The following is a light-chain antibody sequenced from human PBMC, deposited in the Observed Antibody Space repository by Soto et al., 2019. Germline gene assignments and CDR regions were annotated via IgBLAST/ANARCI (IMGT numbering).Light chain of an antibody. Sequence: DIQMTQSPSTLSASVGDRVTITCRASQGISDWLAWYQQKPGKTPKLLIYDASDLQTGVPSRFGGSGSGTEFTLTISSLQPDDFTTYYCQQYQSYSFTFGPGTKVDVQ. J-gene: IGKJ3*01. CDR2: DAS. CDR1: QGISDW. CDR3: QQYQSYSFT. V-gene: IGKV1-5*01.